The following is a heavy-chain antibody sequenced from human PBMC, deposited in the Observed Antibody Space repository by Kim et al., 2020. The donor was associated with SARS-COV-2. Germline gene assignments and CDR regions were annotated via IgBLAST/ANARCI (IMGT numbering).Heavy chain of an antibody. CDR3: SRFGFSFGLDL. Sequence: GGSLRLSCAASGYTFTRDWMSWVRQAPGKGLEWVANINRDGSERYYADSVTGRFTISRDNAKNSLYLQTNSLRAEETAIYYCSRFGFSFGLDLWGPGATV. D-gene: IGHD3-10*01. CDR2: INRDGSER. J-gene: IGHJ6*02. V-gene: IGHV3-7*01. CDR1: GYTFTRDW.